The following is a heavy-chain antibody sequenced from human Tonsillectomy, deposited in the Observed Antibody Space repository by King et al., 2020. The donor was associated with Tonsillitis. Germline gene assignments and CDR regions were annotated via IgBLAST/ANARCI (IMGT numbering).Heavy chain of an antibody. J-gene: IGHJ4*02. V-gene: IGHV4-4*07. CDR2: IYTSGST. D-gene: IGHD6-6*01. CDR1: GGPISSYH. CDR3: ARGRQLCEYFDY. Sequence: QLQESGPGLVKPSETLSLTCTVSGGPISSYHWSWIRQPAGKGLEWIGRIYTSGSTKYNPSLKSRVTMSVDTSKNQFPLKLSSVTAADTAVYYCARGRQLCEYFDYWGQGTLVTVSS.